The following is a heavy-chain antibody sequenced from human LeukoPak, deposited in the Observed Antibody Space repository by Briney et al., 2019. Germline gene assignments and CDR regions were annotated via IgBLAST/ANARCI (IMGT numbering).Heavy chain of an antibody. CDR3: VRWSRSLWFDP. V-gene: IGHV3-23*01. CDR2: ISNNGGYT. D-gene: IGHD2-8*01. CDR1: GFTFSSSA. Sequence: GGSLRLSCAASGFTFSSSAMSWVRQAPGKGLEWVSAISNNGGYTYYADSVQGRFTISRDNAKNSLYLQMNSLRAEDTAVYYCVRWSRSLWFDPWGRGTLVTVSS. J-gene: IGHJ5*01.